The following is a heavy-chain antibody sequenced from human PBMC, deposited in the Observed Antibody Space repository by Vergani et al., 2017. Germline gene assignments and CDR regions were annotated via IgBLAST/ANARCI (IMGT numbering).Heavy chain of an antibody. CDR1: GGTFSSYA. CDR2: IIPILGIA. Sequence: QVQLVQSGAEVKKPGSSVKVSCKASGGTFSSYAISWVRQAPGQGLEWMGRIIPILGIANYAQKFQGRVTITADKSTSTAYMELSSLRSEDTAGYYCASGYSYGNYYYYCYMDVWGKGSTVTVSS. V-gene: IGHV1-69*04. J-gene: IGHJ6*03. D-gene: IGHD5-18*01. CDR3: ASGYSYGNYYYYCYMDV.